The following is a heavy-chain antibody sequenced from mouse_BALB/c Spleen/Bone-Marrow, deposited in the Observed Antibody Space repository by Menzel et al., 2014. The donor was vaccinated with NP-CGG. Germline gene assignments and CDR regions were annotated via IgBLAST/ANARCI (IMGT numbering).Heavy chain of an antibody. D-gene: IGHD1-1*01. CDR1: GYTFTSFI. V-gene: IGHV1-14*01. CDR2: INPSHDGT. Sequence: VQPQPSGPGPVKPGASVKMSCKTSGYTFTSFIMRLVKTKPGQGLVLIWSINPSHDGTKYKENFKGKATLTSDKSSSTAYMELSSLTSEDSAVYYCARPYYYDSGHYFAMDYWGQGTSVTVSS. J-gene: IGHJ4*01. CDR3: ARPYYYDSGHYFAMDY.